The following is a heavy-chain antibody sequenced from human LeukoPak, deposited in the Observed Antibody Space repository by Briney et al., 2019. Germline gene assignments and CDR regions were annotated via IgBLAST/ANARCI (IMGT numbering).Heavy chain of an antibody. CDR1: XYTFTGYY. CDR3: ARGSIVGATTYWFDP. J-gene: IGHJ5*02. CDR2: INPNSGGT. D-gene: IGHD1-26*01. V-gene: IGHV1-2*02. Sequence: SXYTFTGYYXXXXRQAXXQGLXXXGXINPNSGGTNYAQKFQGRVTMTRDTSISTAYMELSRLRSDDTAVYYCARGSIVGATTYWFDPWGQGTLVTVSS.